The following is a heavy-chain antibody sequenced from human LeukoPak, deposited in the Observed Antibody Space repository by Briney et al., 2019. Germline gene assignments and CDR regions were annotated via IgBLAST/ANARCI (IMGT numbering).Heavy chain of an antibody. D-gene: IGHD6-13*01. CDR1: GFTFSSFD. CDR3: ARTATDTGEFDY. V-gene: IGHV3-21*01. J-gene: IGHJ4*02. CDR2: ISSSSSSI. Sequence: GGSLRLSCAASGFTFSSFDMHWVRQPTGKGLECVSSISSSSSSIYYADSVKGRFTISRDDAKNSLYLQMNSLRAEDTAVYYCARTATDTGEFDYWGQGTLVTVSS.